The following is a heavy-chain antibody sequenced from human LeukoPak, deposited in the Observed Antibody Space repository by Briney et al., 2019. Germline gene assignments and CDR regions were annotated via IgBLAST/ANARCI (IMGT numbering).Heavy chain of an antibody. CDR3: ARMYYYYYGMDV. V-gene: IGHV4-59*01. Sequence: PSETLSLTCTVSGGSISSYHWSWIRQPPGKGLEWIGYIYYSGSTNYNPSLKSRVTISVDTSKNQFSLKLSSVTAADTAVYYCARMYYYYYGMDVWGQGTTVTVSS. CDR2: IYYSGST. CDR1: GGSISSYH. J-gene: IGHJ6*02.